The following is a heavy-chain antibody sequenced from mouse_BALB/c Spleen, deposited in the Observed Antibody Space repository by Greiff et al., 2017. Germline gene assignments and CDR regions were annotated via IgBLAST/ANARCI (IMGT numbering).Heavy chain of an antibody. Sequence: EVMLVESGGGLVKPGGSLKLSCAASGFTFSSYTMSWVRQTPEKRLEWVATISSGGSYTYYPDSVKGRFTISRDNAKNTLYLQMSSLKSEDTAMYYCTRVDGNYLFAYWGQGTLVTVSA. V-gene: IGHV5-6-4*01. CDR2: ISSGGSYT. D-gene: IGHD2-1*01. CDR1: GFTFSSYT. J-gene: IGHJ3*01. CDR3: TRVDGNYLFAY.